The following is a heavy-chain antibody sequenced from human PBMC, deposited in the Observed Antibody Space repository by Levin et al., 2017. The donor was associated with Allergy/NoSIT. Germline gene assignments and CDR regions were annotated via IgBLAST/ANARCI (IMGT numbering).Heavy chain of an antibody. V-gene: IGHV4-30-2*01. J-gene: IGHJ3*02. CDR1: GGSVRSGGYG. CDR2: IYHTGDT. CDR3: ARVAGAFDI. Sequence: SQTLSLPCAVSGGSVRSGGYGWTWIRQPPGKGLEWIGYIYHTGDTYYNPSVESRVTISLDKSKNQFSLRLSSVTAADTAMYYCARVAGAFDIWGQGTMVSVSS.